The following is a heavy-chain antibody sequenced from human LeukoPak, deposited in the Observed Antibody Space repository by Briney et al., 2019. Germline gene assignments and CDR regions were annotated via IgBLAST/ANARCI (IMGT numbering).Heavy chain of an antibody. CDR1: GFSFSNFG. CDR3: AKDRGCGHMDY. CDR2: ISYDGSNK. D-gene: IGHD2-21*01. J-gene: IGHJ4*02. V-gene: IGHV3-30*18. Sequence: HAGGSLRLSCAASGFSFSNFGMHWVRLAPGKGLEWVAVISYDGSNKYYGDSVKGRFSISRDDSKNTLFLQMNTLRAEDTAVYYCAKDRGCGHMDYWGQGTLVTVSS.